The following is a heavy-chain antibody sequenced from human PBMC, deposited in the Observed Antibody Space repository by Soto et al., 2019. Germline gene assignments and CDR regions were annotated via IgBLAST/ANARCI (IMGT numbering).Heavy chain of an antibody. CDR1: GASIITQNY. CDR2: IHHSGNT. D-gene: IGHD1-26*01. V-gene: IGHV4-4*02. CDR3: ANSPGGSFLDS. J-gene: IGHJ4*02. Sequence: QVQLQESGPGLVEPSGTLSLTCAVSGASIITQNYYNWVRQSPGKGLEWIGEIHHSGNTNFSPSLKSGVPLSEAPSKTQVSLSLTSVPAPDTAIYYCANSPGGSFLDSWGKGAL.